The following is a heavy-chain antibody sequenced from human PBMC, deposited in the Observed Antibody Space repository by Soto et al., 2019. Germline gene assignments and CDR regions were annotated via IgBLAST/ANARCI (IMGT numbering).Heavy chain of an antibody. D-gene: IGHD1-1*01. CDR2: IKQDGSEK. V-gene: IGHV3-7*02. Sequence: GSLRLSCAASGFTFSNYAMSWVRQTPGKGLEWVANIKQDGSEKYYVDSVKGRFTISRDNAKNSLYLQMSSLRVEDTALYYCARRWMEKNYFDYWGQGVLVTVSS. CDR1: GFTFSNYA. J-gene: IGHJ4*02. CDR3: ARRWMEKNYFDY.